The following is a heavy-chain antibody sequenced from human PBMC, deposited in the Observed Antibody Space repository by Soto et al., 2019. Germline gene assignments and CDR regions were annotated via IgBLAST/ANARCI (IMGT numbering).Heavy chain of an antibody. V-gene: IGHV1-2*02. J-gene: IGHJ4*02. CDR1: GYTFSDSY. D-gene: IGHD1-1*01. CDR2: INPNSGGT. Sequence: ASVKVSCKASGYTFSDSYIHWVRQAPGQGLEWMRWINPNSGGTKYAPKFQGGVTMTRDTSITTAYMELSRLRSGDTAVYYCAREPATAKPEGVDFWGQGTLVTVSS. CDR3: AREPATAKPEGVDF.